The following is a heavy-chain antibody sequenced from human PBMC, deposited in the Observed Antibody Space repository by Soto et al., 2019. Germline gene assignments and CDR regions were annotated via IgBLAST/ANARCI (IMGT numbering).Heavy chain of an antibody. CDR2: ISYDGSNK. CDR1: GFTFSSYG. J-gene: IGHJ6*02. Sequence: QVQLVESGGGVVQPGRSLRLSCAASGFTFSSYGMHWVRQAPGKGLEWVAVISYDGSNKYYADSVKGRFTISRDNSKNTLYLQMNSLRVEDTAVYYCAKDLNGMDVWGQGTTVTVSS. CDR3: AKDLNGMDV. V-gene: IGHV3-30*18.